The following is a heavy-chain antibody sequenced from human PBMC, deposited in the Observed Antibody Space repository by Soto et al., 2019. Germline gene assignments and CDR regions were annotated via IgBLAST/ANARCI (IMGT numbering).Heavy chain of an antibody. D-gene: IGHD2-15*01. Sequence: EVQLLESGGGLVQPGGSLRLSCAASGFTFSSYDMNWVRQAPGKGLEWVSGVSASGSITSYADSAKGRFTISRDNAKNTVFLQMTGLRAEDTAVYFCAKGDCSGGRCYRGFDYWGQGTLVTVSS. J-gene: IGHJ4*02. CDR1: GFTFSSYD. V-gene: IGHV3-23*01. CDR3: AKGDCSGGRCYRGFDY. CDR2: VSASGSIT.